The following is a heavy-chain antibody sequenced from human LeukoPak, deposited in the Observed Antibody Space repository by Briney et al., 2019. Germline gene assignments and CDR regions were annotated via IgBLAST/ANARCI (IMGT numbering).Heavy chain of an antibody. CDR1: GGSISSGDYY. V-gene: IGHV4-30-4*01. D-gene: IGHD3-3*01. CDR2: IYYSGST. J-gene: IGHJ3*02. Sequence: PSETLSLTCTVSGGSISSGDYYWSWIRQPPGKGLEWIGYIYYSGSTYYNPSLKSRVTISVDTSKNQFSLKLSSVTAADTAVYYCARHVTHYDFWSGYSIGGSTVSSDAFDIWGQGTMVTVSS. CDR3: ARHVTHYDFWSGYSIGGSTVSSDAFDI.